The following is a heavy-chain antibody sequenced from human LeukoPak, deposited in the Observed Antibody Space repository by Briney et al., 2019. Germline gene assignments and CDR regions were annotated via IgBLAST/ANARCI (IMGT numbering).Heavy chain of an antibody. CDR1: GFTFSSYS. CDR3: ARVTVTRNTVTTPHYFDY. V-gene: IGHV3-21*01. J-gene: IGHJ4*02. D-gene: IGHD4-17*01. CDR2: ISSSSSYI. Sequence: GGSLRLSCAASGFTFSSYSMNWVRQAPGKGLEWVSSISSSSSYIYYADSVKGRFTISRDNATNSLYLQMNILRAEDTAVYYCARVTVTRNTVTTPHYFDYWGQGTLVTVSS.